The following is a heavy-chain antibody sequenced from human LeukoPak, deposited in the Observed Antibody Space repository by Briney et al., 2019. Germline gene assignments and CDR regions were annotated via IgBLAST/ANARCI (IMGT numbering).Heavy chain of an antibody. CDR2: IIPIFGTA. Sequence: GASVTVSCKASGGTFSSYAISWVRQAPGQGLEWMGGIIPIFGTANYAQKFQGRVTITADESTSTAYMELSSLRSEDTAVYYCARGRAESYYYDSSGYYLDYWGQGTLVTVSS. D-gene: IGHD3-22*01. CDR3: ARGRAESYYYDSSGYYLDY. V-gene: IGHV1-69*13. CDR1: GGTFSSYA. J-gene: IGHJ4*02.